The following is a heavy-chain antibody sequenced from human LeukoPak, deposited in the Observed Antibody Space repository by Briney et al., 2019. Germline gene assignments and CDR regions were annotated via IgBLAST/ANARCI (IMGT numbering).Heavy chain of an antibody. CDR2: IIPIFGTA. CDR3: ARGYCSSTSCSTEAFDI. V-gene: IGHV1-69*01. D-gene: IGHD2-2*01. J-gene: IGHJ3*02. Sequence: SVKVSCKASGGTFSSYAISWVRQAPGQGLEWMGGIIPIFGTANYAQKFQGRVTITADESTSTAYMELSSLRSEDTAVYYCARGYCSSTSCSTEAFDIWGQGTMVTVSS. CDR1: GGTFSSYA.